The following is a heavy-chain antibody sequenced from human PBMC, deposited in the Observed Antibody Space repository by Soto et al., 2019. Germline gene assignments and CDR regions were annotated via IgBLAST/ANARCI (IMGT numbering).Heavy chain of an antibody. CDR2: IYHSGST. CDR3: AGQKSSIAARPHGWFDP. V-gene: IGHV4-30-2*01. J-gene: IGHJ5*02. D-gene: IGHD6-6*01. Sequence: SETLSLTCAVSGGSISSGGYSWSWIRQPPGKGLEWIGYIYHSGSTYYNPSLKSRVTISVDRSKNQFSLKLSSVTAADTAVYYCAGQKSSIAARPHGWFDPWGQGTLVTVS. CDR1: GGSISSGGYS.